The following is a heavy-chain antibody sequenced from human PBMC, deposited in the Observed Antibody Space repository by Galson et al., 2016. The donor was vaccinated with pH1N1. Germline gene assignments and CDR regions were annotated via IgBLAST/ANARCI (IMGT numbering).Heavy chain of an antibody. V-gene: IGHV1-46*02. J-gene: IGHJ4*02. CDR3: ARWRSSGTYTGFDY. D-gene: IGHD1-1*01. Sequence: SVKVSCKASGYTFNNFYVHWLRQAPGQGLEWMGIIGPSGGSTTYAQKFQGRVTMTADTSTSIVYMDLSSLRSDDTAMYYCARWRSSGTYTGFDYWGQGALVTVSS. CDR2: IGPSGGST. CDR1: GYTFNNFY.